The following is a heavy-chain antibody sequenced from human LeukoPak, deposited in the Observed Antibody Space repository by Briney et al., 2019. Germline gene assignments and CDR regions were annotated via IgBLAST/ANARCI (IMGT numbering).Heavy chain of an antibody. V-gene: IGHV4-39*01. CDR3: ARLIGAVGAQRGDFDV. J-gene: IGHJ3*01. D-gene: IGHD1-26*01. Sequence: PSETLCLTCTVSGGSISSSSYSWGWIRQHPGMGLESHGSIYHSGSTHYNPSLRSRVTISIDTSTNQFSLKMSSVTAADTAVFYCARLIGAVGAQRGDFDVWGEGTMVSVSS. CDR1: GGSISSSSYS. CDR2: IYHSGST.